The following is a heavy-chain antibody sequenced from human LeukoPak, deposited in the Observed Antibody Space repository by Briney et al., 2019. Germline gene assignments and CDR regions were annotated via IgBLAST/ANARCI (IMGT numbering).Heavy chain of an antibody. CDR2: IRSDGST. Sequence: PGGSLRLSCTASGFTFSSNYMSWVRQAPGKGLEWVSVIRSDGSTNHGDSVKGRFTISRDNSKNTLYLQMNNLRAEDTAMYYCAREMYSGMYNDAFDIWGQGTKVTVSS. J-gene: IGHJ3*02. CDR1: GFTFSSNY. D-gene: IGHD1-26*01. CDR3: AREMYSGMYNDAFDI. V-gene: IGHV3-53*01.